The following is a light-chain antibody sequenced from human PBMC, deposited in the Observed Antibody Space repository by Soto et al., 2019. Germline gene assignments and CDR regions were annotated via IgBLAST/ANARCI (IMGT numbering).Light chain of an antibody. V-gene: IGKV3-20*01. Sequence: EILLTQSPGTLSLSPGERATLSCRTSQTVSSRFLAWYQQKPGQAPRLLVYGALSRATGIPDGFSGSGSGTEFTLTISSLQSEDFAVYYCQQYHIWPPWTSGQGTKVDIK. CDR3: QQYHIWPPWT. CDR2: GAL. CDR1: QTVSSRF. J-gene: IGKJ1*01.